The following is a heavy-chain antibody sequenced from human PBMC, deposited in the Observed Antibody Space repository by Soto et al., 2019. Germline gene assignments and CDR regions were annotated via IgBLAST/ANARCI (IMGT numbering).Heavy chain of an antibody. J-gene: IGHJ4*02. CDR3: AHRRPISGTRLFDY. D-gene: IGHD1-20*01. CDR1: GFSVSTGGRG. CDR2: IYWDDDK. Sequence: QITLKESGPTLVKPTQTLTLTCSVSGFSVSTGGRGVGWIRQPPGKALEWLALIYWDDDKRYSPSLKSRLTIPKDTSKNQVVLTMTNMDPVDTATYYCAHRRPISGTRLFDYWGQGVLVTVSS. V-gene: IGHV2-5*02.